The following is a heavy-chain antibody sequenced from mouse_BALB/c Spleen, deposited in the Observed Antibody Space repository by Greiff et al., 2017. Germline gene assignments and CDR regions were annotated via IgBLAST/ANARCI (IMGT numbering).Heavy chain of an antibody. CDR2: IRSKSNNYAT. J-gene: IGHJ3*01. CDR3: VRDLFDYPFAY. V-gene: IGHV10S3*01. Sequence: EAGGGLVQPKGSLKLSCAASGFTFNTNAMNWVRQAPGKGLEWVARIRSKSNNYATYYADSVKDRFTISRDDSQSMLYLQMNNLKTEDTAMYYCVRDLFDYPFAYWGQGTLVTVSA. CDR1: GFTFNTNA. D-gene: IGHD2-4*01.